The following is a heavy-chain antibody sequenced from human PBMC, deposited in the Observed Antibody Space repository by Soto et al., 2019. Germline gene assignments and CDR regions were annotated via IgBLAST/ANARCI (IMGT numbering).Heavy chain of an antibody. D-gene: IGHD4-4*01. CDR3: ARTTEKDGKEGLDY. V-gene: IGHV4-59*11. J-gene: IGHJ4*02. CDR1: DGSFREHD. CDR2: ISYSGYT. Sequence: PSGTPALTCSVSDGSFREHDWTWIRQAPGKGLEWIGYISYSGYTNYKPSLKSRLTMSVDMSKNQFSLKLNSLTAADTAVYYCARTTEKDGKEGLDYWGQGTLVTVS.